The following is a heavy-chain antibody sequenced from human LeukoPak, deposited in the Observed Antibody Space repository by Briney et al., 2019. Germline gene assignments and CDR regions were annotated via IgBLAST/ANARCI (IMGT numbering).Heavy chain of an antibody. J-gene: IGHJ4*02. V-gene: IGHV4-61*05. D-gene: IGHD3-22*01. CDR2: IYYSGST. Sequence: PSETLSLTCTVSGGSISSSSYYWGWIRQPPGKGLEWIGYIYYSGSTNYNPSLKSRVTISVDTSKNQFSLKLSSVTAADTAVYYCARGLGGDSSGYYPYYFDYWGQGTLVTVSS. CDR1: GGSISSSSYY. CDR3: ARGLGGDSSGYYPYYFDY.